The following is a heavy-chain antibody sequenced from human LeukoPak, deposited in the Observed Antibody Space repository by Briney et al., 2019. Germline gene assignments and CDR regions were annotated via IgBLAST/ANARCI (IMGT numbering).Heavy chain of an antibody. CDR2: ISGSGGST. V-gene: IGHV3-23*01. Sequence: PGGSLRLSCAASGFTFSDYYMSWIRQAPGKGLEWVSAISGSGGSTYYADSVKGGFTISRDNSKNTLYLQMNSLRAEDTAVYYCAKSSTFYYYYSMDVWGKGTTVTVSS. CDR3: AKSSTFYYYYSMDV. J-gene: IGHJ6*03. CDR1: GFTFSDYY.